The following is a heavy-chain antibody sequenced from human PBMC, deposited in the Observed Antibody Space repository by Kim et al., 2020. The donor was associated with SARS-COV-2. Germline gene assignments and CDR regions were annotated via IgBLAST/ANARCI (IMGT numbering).Heavy chain of an antibody. Sequence: KGRFTISRDNTKNTLYLQMNSLRAEDRAVYYCAKGFYYDSSGARADAFDIWGQVTMVTVSS. V-gene: IGHV3-23*01. D-gene: IGHD3-22*01. J-gene: IGHJ3*02. CDR3: AKGFYYDSSGARADAFDI.